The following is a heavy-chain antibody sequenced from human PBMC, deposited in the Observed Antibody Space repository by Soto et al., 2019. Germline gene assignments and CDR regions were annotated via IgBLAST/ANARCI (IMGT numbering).Heavy chain of an antibody. CDR1: GFTFSSYG. CDR2: ISYDGSNK. CDR3: AKGGPIVVVTAIDY. J-gene: IGHJ4*02. Sequence: QVQLVESGGGVVQPGRSLRLSCAASGFTFSSYGMHWVRQAPGKGLEWVAVISYDGSNKYYADSVKGRLTISRDNSKNPLFLQMNSLRAEDTAVYYCAKGGPIVVVTAIDYWGQGTLVTVSS. D-gene: IGHD2-21*02. V-gene: IGHV3-30*18.